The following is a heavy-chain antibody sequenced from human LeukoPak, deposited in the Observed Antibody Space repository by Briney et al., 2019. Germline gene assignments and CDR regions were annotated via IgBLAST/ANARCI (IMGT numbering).Heavy chain of an antibody. J-gene: IGHJ4*02. CDR1: GFTFSSYG. V-gene: IGHV3-30*18. CDR3: AKPYYYGSRSYMDY. CDR2: ISYDGSNT. Sequence: GRSLRLSCAASGFTFSSYGMHWVRQAPGKGLEWVAVISYDGSNTYYADSVKGRFTISRDNSKNMLYLQMNSLRAEDTAVYYCAKPYYYGSRSYMDYWGQGALVTVSS. D-gene: IGHD3-10*01.